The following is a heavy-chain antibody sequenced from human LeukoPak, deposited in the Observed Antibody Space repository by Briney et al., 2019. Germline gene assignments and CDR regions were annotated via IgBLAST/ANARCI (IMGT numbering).Heavy chain of an antibody. CDR1: GGTFSSYA. J-gene: IGHJ3*02. V-gene: IGHV1-69*05. CDR3: AREVGDSTSWGAFDI. CDR2: IIPIFGTA. Sequence: SVKVSCKASGGTFSSYAISWVRQAPGQGLEWMGGIIPIFGTANYAQKFQGRVTITTDESTSTAYMELSSLGSEDTAVYYCAREVGDSTSWGAFDIWGQGTMVTVSS. D-gene: IGHD2-2*01.